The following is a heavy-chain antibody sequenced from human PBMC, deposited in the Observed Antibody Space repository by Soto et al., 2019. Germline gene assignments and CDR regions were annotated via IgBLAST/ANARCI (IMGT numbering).Heavy chain of an antibody. Sequence: GGSLRLSCTVSGFAFNNYGINWVRQAPWKGLEWVSSISKSDYTYYSDSVKGRFTISRDNAKNSVSLQMNTLRVEDTAVYYCAREDSIIIPAVSDFWGQGTLVTVSS. J-gene: IGHJ4*02. D-gene: IGHD2-2*01. V-gene: IGHV3-21*01. CDR1: GFAFNNYG. CDR3: AREDSIIIPAVSDF. CDR2: ISKSDYT.